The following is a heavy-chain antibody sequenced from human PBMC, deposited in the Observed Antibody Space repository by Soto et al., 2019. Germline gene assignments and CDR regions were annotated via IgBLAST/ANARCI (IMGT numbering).Heavy chain of an antibody. CDR3: AREYYYDGSAGFYFDL. J-gene: IGHJ2*01. CDR2: IIPIFGTA. Sequence: ASVKVSCKASGGTFSSYAISWVRQAPGQGLEWMGGIIPIFGTANYAQKFQGRVTITADESTSTAYMELSSLRSEDTAVYYCAREYYYDGSAGFYFDLWGRGTLVTVSS. V-gene: IGHV1-69*13. CDR1: GGTFSSYA. D-gene: IGHD3-22*01.